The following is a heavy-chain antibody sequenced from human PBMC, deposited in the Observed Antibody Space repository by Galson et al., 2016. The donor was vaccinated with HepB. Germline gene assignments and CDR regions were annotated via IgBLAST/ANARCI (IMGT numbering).Heavy chain of an antibody. J-gene: IGHJ4*02. CDR3: FRGHYHEF. Sequence: SLRLSCAASGFTFSRYAIHWVRQAPGQGLEWVGHIRNKVDGETTEYAASVRGRFSIWRDDSESIAYLQMNSLKTDDTAIYYCFRGHYHEFWGQGTLVTVSS. V-gene: IGHV3-49*04. CDR1: GFTFSRYA. D-gene: IGHD3-10*01. CDR2: IRNKVDGETT.